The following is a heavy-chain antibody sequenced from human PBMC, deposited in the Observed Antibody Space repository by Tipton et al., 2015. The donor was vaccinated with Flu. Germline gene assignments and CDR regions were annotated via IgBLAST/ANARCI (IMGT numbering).Heavy chain of an antibody. CDR2: IWYDGSNK. Sequence: SLRLSCAASGFTFSSYGMHWVRQAPGKGLEWVAVIWYDGSNKYYADSVKGRFTISRDNSKNTLYLQMNSLRAEDTAVYCCAKLLPFGATVTAYYYGMDVWGQGTTVTVSS. CDR3: AKLLPFGATVTAYYYGMDV. V-gene: IGHV3-33*06. D-gene: IGHD4-17*01. J-gene: IGHJ6*02. CDR1: GFTFSSYG.